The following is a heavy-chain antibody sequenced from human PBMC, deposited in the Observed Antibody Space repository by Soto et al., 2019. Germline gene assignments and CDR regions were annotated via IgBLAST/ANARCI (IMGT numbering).Heavy chain of an antibody. CDR3: ARSGSYYPARNWFGP. CDR1: GYTFTSYG. J-gene: IGHJ5*02. CDR2: ISGFNDDT. V-gene: IGHV1-18*01. Sequence: QVQLVQSGAEMKNPGASVKVSCKASGYTFTSYGISWVRQAPGQGLEWMGWISGFNDDTNHAQKLQGRVTMTKDTSQSTVYMGLRSLKSDDTAVYYCARSGSYYPARNWFGPWGQGTLVTVSS. D-gene: IGHD3-10*01.